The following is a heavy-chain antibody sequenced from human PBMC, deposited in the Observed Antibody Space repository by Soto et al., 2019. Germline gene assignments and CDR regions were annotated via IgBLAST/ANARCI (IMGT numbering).Heavy chain of an antibody. J-gene: IGHJ4*02. CDR1: GYTFTSYD. D-gene: IGHD6-6*01. CDR2: MNPNSGNT. V-gene: IGHV1-8*01. Sequence: ASVKVSCKASGYTFTSYDINWVRQATGQGLEWMGWMNPNSGNTGYAQKFQGRVTMTRNTSISTAYMELSSLRSEDTAVDYCARWRESSSSPLFFPGIDYWGQGTLVTVSS. CDR3: ARWRESSSSPLFFPGIDY.